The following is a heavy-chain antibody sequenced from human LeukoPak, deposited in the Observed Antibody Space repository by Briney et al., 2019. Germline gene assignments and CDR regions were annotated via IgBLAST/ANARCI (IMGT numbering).Heavy chain of an antibody. J-gene: IGHJ4*02. CDR3: AKDFSSWTFFDY. CDR1: GFTFSSYG. Sequence: GGSLRLSCAASGFTFSSYGMHWVRQAPGKGLEWVAFIRYDGSNKYYADSVKGRFTISRDNSKNTLYLQMSSLRAEDTAVYYCAKDFSSWTFFDYWGQGTLVTVSS. D-gene: IGHD6-13*01. CDR2: IRYDGSNK. V-gene: IGHV3-30*02.